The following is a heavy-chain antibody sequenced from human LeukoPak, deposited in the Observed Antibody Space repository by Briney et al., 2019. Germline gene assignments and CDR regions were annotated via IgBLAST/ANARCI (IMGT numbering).Heavy chain of an antibody. J-gene: IGHJ4*02. Sequence: GGSLRLSCAASGFTFSSYAMSWVRQAPGKGLEWVSAISGSGGSTYYADSVKGRFTISRDNSKNTLYLQMNSLRAEDTAVYYRAKDDCSSTSCYDFDYWGQGTLVTVSS. CDR3: AKDDCSSTSCYDFDY. CDR2: ISGSGGST. D-gene: IGHD2-2*01. V-gene: IGHV3-23*01. CDR1: GFTFSSYA.